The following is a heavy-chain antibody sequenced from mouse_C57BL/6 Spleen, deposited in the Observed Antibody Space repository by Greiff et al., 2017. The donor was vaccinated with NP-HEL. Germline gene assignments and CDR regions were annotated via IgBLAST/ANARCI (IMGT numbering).Heavy chain of an antibody. CDR1: GYAFSSSW. Sequence: VQLQESGPELVKPGASVKISCKASGYAFSSSWMNWVKQRPGKGLEWIGRIYPGDGDTNYNGKFKGKATLTADKSSSTAYMQLSSLTSEDSAVYFCARGRITTVVATDFDYWGQGTTLTVSS. D-gene: IGHD1-1*01. J-gene: IGHJ2*01. CDR3: ARGRITTVVATDFDY. V-gene: IGHV1-82*01. CDR2: IYPGDGDT.